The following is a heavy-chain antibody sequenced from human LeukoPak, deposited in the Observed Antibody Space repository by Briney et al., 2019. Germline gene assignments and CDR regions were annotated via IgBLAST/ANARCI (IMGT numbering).Heavy chain of an antibody. CDR2: MYYGGTT. V-gene: IGHV4-39*01. CDR3: ARHRDYYDSNGYQTPYFDF. D-gene: IGHD3-22*01. Sequence: PSETLSLTCTVSGGSISSSSYYWGWIRQTPAKGLEWIGSMYYGGTTYYNPSLKSRVTISLDTSKNQISLKLSSVTAADTAVYYCARHRDYYDSNGYQTPYFDFWGQGTLVTVSS. J-gene: IGHJ4*02. CDR1: GGSISSSSYY.